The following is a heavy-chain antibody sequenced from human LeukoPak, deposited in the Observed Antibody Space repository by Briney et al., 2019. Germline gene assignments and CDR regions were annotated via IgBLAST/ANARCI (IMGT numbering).Heavy chain of an antibody. Sequence: PSETLSLTCTVSGGSIDSSNYYWDWIRQPPGKGLEWLGNIYYSGTTFYPSSLKSRVTISADMSKNQFSLRLTSVTAADTAVYYCARQRADYFYHYMDVWGKGTTVIVSS. J-gene: IGHJ6*03. CDR3: ARQRADYFYHYMDV. CDR2: IYYSGTT. CDR1: GGSIDSSNYY. V-gene: IGHV4-39*01.